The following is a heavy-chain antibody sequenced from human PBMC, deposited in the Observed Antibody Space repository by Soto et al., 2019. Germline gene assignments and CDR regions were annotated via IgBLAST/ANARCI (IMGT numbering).Heavy chain of an antibody. D-gene: IGHD3-10*01. Sequence: SETLSLTCTVSGGSINSGGSNWNWIRQRPGEGLEWIGYITYRGTTYSIPSLKSRVTMSVDTSKNQFPLKLSSVSAADTAVYYCARDSGESLRFFDYWGQGAPVTVSS. CDR3: ARDSGESLRFFDY. J-gene: IGHJ4*02. CDR1: GGSINSGGSN. V-gene: IGHV4-31*03. CDR2: ITYRGTT.